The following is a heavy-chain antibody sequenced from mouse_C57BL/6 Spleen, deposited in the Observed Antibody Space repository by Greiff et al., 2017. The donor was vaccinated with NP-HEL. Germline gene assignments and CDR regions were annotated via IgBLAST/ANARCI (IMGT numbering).Heavy chain of an antibody. CDR2: IYPGDGDT. D-gene: IGHD2-4*01. CDR3: ANDYDEAWFAY. V-gene: IGHV1-80*01. J-gene: IGHJ3*01. Sequence: QVQLQQSGAELVKPGASVKISCKASGYAFRSYWMNWVKQRPGKGLEWIGQIYPGDGDTNYNGKFKGKATLTADKSSSTAYMQLSSLTSEDSAVYFCANDYDEAWFAYWGQGTLVTVSA. CDR1: GYAFRSYW.